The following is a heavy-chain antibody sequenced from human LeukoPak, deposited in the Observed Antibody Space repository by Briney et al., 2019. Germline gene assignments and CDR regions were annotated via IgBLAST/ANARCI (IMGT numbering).Heavy chain of an antibody. J-gene: IGHJ5*01. CDR1: GFTFSSYS. V-gene: IGHV3-21*01. D-gene: IGHD6-13*01. CDR3: ARGEYSSSWHNWFDP. Sequence: GGSLRLSCAASGFTFSSYSMNWVRQAPGRGLEWVSSISSSGSYMYYADSVKGGFTISRDNAKNSLFLQMNSLRVEDTAVYYCARGEYSSSWHNWFDPWGKGTTVTVSS. CDR2: ISSSGSYM.